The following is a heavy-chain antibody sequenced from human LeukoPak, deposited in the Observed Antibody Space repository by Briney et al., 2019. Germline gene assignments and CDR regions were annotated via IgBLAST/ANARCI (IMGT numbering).Heavy chain of an antibody. V-gene: IGHV3-7*03. Sequence: GGSLRLSCAVSGFTFSSYEMNWVRQAPGKGLEWVANIKKDGSEKYYVDAVKGRFTISRDNAKNSLYLQMNSLRAEDTALYYCATNGGGKSGYGNFDYWGQGTLVTAPS. J-gene: IGHJ4*02. CDR2: IKKDGSEK. CDR3: ATNGGGKSGYGNFDY. CDR1: GFTFSSYE. D-gene: IGHD5-12*01.